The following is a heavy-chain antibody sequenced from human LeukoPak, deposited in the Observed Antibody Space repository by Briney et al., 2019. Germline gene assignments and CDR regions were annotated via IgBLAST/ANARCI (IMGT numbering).Heavy chain of an antibody. CDR2: IYYSGST. V-gene: IGHV4-59*01. CDR1: GGSISSYY. CDR3: ASSGGRLRYFDWLPDAFDI. J-gene: IGHJ3*02. Sequence: PSETLSLTCTVSGGSISSYYWSWIRQPPGKGLEWIGYIYYSGSTNYNPSLKSRVTISVDTSKNQFSLKLSSVTAADTAVYYCASSGGRLRYFDWLPDAFDIWGQGTMVTVSS. D-gene: IGHD3-9*01.